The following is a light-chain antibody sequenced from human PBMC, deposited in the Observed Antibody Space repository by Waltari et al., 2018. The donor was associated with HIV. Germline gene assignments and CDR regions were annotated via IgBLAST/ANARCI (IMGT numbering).Light chain of an antibody. Sequence: QSPLTQPASVSGNHGQSVTLTCTGTNIDVGNYNLYSWYQQHPGKAPKLLIYDVSKRPSGVSSRFSGSKSGYWASLTISGLLTEDESYYYCLTYVSDSGTWKFGGGTYLTV. CDR3: LTYVSDSGTWK. J-gene: IGLJ3*02. CDR2: DVS. CDR1: NIDVGNYNL. V-gene: IGLV2-23*02.